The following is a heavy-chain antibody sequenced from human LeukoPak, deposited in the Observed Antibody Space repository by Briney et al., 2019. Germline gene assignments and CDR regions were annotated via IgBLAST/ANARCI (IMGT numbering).Heavy chain of an antibody. CDR1: GGSFRDYY. CDR2: IKYSGST. J-gene: IGHJ2*01. Sequence: ASETLSLTCAVYGGSFRDYYWSWIRQTPGEGLQWIGGIKYSGSTDYNPSLKSRITMSIDTSKNQFSLKLTSVTAADTAVYYCARGIWGQGYFDLWGRDTLVTVS. D-gene: IGHD3-16*01. CDR3: ARGIWGQGYFDL. V-gene: IGHV4-34*01.